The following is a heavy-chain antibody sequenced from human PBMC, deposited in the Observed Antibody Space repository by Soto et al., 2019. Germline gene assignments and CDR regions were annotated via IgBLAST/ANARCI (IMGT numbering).Heavy chain of an antibody. CDR2: IYYSGST. J-gene: IGHJ4*02. CDR1: GGSISSGGYY. CDR3: ARGRGATADAD. Sequence: QVQLQESGPGLVKPSQTLSLTCTVSGGSISSGGYYWSWIRQHPGKGLEWIGYIYYSGSTYYNPSLKGXXTXSXXTSKNQFSLKLSSVTAADTAVYYCARGRGATADADWGQGTLVTVSS. D-gene: IGHD1-26*01. V-gene: IGHV4-31*03.